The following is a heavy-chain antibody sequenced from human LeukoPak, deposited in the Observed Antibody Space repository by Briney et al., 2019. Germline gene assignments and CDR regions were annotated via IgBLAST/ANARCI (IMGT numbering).Heavy chain of an antibody. CDR1: GFTFSSYG. CDR3: ARGGSSGPYYFDY. J-gene: IGHJ4*02. D-gene: IGHD3-22*01. Sequence: PGGSLRLSCAASGFTFSSYGLRWVRQAPGQGLEWVSSISSGSTYISYADSLKGRFTISRDNAKNSLYLQMNSLRAEDTAVYYCARGGSSGPYYFDYWGQGTLVTVSS. CDR2: ISSGSTYI. V-gene: IGHV3-21*01.